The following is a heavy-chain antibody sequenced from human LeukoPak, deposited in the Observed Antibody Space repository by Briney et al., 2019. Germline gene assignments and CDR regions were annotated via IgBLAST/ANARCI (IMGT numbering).Heavy chain of an antibody. V-gene: IGHV4-34*01. CDR2: INHSGST. D-gene: IGHD2-2*01. CDR3: ARGPSRSSTRGYYYYYGMDV. CDR1: SGSFSGYY. Sequence: SETLSLTCAVYSGSFSGYYWSWIRQPPGKGLEWIGEINHSGSTNYNPSLKSRVTISVDTSKNQFSLKLSSVTAADTAVYYCARGPSRSSTRGYYYYYGMDVWGQGTTVTVSS. J-gene: IGHJ6*02.